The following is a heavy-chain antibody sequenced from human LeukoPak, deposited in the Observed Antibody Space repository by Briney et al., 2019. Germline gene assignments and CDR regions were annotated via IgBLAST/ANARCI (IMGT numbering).Heavy chain of an antibody. CDR2: IIPIFGTA. J-gene: IGHJ4*02. CDR3: ARDLGDGARGVNGGYFDY. V-gene: IGHV1-69*13. D-gene: IGHD3-10*01. CDR1: GGTFSSYA. Sequence: SVKVSCKASGGTFSSYAISWVRQAPGQGLEWMGGIIPIFGTANYAQKFQGRVTITADGSTSTAYMELSSLRSEDTAVYYCARDLGDGARGVNGGYFDYWGQGTLVTVSS.